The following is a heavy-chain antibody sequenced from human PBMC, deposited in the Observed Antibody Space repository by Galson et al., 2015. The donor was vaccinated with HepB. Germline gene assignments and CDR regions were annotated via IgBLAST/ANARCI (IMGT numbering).Heavy chain of an antibody. CDR3: ARHRGFGAVYWYFDV. D-gene: IGHD3-10*01. CDR1: GDSISSSSYY. V-gene: IGHV4-39*01. CDR2: IYDGRST. J-gene: IGHJ2*01. Sequence: ETLSLTCAVSGDSISSSSYYWGWIRQPPGKGLEWIGTIYDGRSTYYHPSLKSRVTISVDTSRNQFSLKVTSVTAADTAVYYCARHRGFGAVYWYFDVWGRGSQVTVSS.